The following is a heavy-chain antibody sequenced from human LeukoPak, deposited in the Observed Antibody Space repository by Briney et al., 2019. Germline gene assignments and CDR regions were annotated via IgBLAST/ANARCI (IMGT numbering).Heavy chain of an antibody. CDR3: ATMGYDFWSGYRPDY. V-gene: IGHV3-23*01. D-gene: IGHD3-3*01. CDR2: ISGSGDNT. J-gene: IGHJ4*02. Sequence: GGSLRLSCAVSGFTFSSYAMSWVRQAPGKGLEWVSTISGSGDNTYSADSVRGRFTISRDNSKNTLYLQMNSLRAEDTAIYYCATMGYDFWSGYRPDYWGQGTLVTVSS. CDR1: GFTFSSYA.